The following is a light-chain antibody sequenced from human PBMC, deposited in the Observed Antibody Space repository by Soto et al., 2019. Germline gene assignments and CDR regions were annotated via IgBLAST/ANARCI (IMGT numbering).Light chain of an antibody. CDR3: QQRSNWLT. Sequence: EIVLTQSPGTLSWSPGERATLSCGASQSVSSYLAWYQHKPGQAPRLLIYDASNRATGIPARFSGSGSGTDFTLTISSLAPEDFAVYYCQQRSNWLTFGGGTKVDIK. J-gene: IGKJ4*01. CDR2: DAS. V-gene: IGKV3-11*01. CDR1: QSVSSY.